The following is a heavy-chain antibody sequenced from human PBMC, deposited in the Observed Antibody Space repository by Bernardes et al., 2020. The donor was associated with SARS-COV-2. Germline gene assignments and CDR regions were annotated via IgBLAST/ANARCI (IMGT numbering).Heavy chain of an antibody. J-gene: IGHJ4*02. Sequence: SETLSLTCAVFGGSFSDFYWTWIRQPPGKGLEWIGEINHSGTTTYSPSLKGRVTISVDTSKNQFFLKVTSVTAADTAVYYCSRQRDRLRWCDYCGRGSPVIVSS. V-gene: IGHV4-34*01. CDR1: GGSFSDFY. CDR3: SRQRDRLRWCDY. CDR2: INHSGTT. D-gene: IGHD4-17*01.